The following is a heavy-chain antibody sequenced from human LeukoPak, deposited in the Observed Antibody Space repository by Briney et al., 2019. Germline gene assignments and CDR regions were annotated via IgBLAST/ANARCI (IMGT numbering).Heavy chain of an antibody. CDR3: AREPYSSSYPRLATV. D-gene: IGHD6-6*01. CDR1: GGTFSSYA. CDR2: IIPIFGTA. V-gene: IGHV1-69*13. Sequence: SVKVSCKASGGTFSSYAISWVRQAPGQGLEWMGGIIPIFGTANYAQKFQGRVTITADESTSTAYMELSSLRSEDTAVYYCAREPYSSSYPRLATVWGQGTLVTVSS. J-gene: IGHJ4*02.